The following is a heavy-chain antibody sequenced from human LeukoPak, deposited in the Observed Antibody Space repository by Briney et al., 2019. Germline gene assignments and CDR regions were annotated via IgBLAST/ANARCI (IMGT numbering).Heavy chain of an antibody. Sequence: GGSLRLSCAASGFTFSSYWMSWVRQAPGKGLEWVANIKQDGSEKYYVDSVKGRFTISRDNAKNSLYLQMNSPRAEDTAVYYCAREVPSDAFDIWGQGTMVTVSS. J-gene: IGHJ3*02. CDR1: GFTFSSYW. CDR3: AREVPSDAFDI. CDR2: IKQDGSEK. V-gene: IGHV3-7*01.